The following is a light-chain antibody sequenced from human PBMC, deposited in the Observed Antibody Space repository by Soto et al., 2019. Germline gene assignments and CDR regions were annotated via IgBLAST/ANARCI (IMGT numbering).Light chain of an antibody. V-gene: IGLV2-8*01. CDR2: EVT. J-gene: IGLJ3*02. CDR1: SSDVGAYKY. Sequence: QSVLTQPPSASGSPGQSVTISCTGTSSDVGAYKYVSWYQQYPGKAPKLMIYEVTKRPSGVPDRFSGSKSGNTASLTVSGLQAEDEADYYCTSNLGNDIWVFGGGTKLTVL. CDR3: TSNLGNDIWV.